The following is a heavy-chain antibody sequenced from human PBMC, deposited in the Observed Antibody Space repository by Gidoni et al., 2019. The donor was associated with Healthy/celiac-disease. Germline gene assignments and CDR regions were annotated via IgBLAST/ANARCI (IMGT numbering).Heavy chain of an antibody. CDR3: ARAGSYSSTWYGWYFDL. CDR1: GFTFSSYA. Sequence: QVQLVESGGGVVQPGGSLRLSCAASGFTFSSYAMHWVRQDPGKGLEWGAVISDDGSNKYYADSVKGRFTISRDNSKNTLYLQMNGLRAEDTTVYYCARAGSYSSTWYGWYFDLWGRGTLVTVSS. V-gene: IGHV3-30*04. CDR2: ISDDGSNK. D-gene: IGHD6-13*01. J-gene: IGHJ2*01.